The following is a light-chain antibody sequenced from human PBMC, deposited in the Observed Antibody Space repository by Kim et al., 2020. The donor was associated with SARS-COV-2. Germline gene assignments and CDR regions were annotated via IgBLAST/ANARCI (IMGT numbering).Light chain of an antibody. J-gene: IGLJ3*02. Sequence: GKPVTFSCTRRSGSIASYYVQCYQQRPGSAPTTLIYNNDQRPSGVPDRFSGSIDSSSNSASLTISGLKTEDEADYYCQSCDTTSWVYGGGTQLTVL. V-gene: IGLV6-57*03. CDR3: QSCDTTSWV. CDR2: NND. CDR1: SGSIASYY.